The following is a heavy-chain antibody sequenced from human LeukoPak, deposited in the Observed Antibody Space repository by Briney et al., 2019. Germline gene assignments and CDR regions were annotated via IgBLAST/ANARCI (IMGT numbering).Heavy chain of an antibody. CDR1: GFTVSSNY. CDR2: IYTGGGR. J-gene: IGHJ4*02. CDR3: ARGIDY. V-gene: IGHV3-53*01. Sequence: GGSLRLSCAASGFTVSSNYMNWVRQAPGKELEWVSVIYTGGGRYYVDSVRGRFTISRDTSKNMVFLQMNSLRVEDTAVYYCARGIDYWGRGTLVTVSS.